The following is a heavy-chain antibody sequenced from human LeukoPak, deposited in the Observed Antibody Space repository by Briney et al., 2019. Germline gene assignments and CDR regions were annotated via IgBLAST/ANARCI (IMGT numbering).Heavy chain of an antibody. CDR1: GFTFSSYA. CDR2: ISSSGGTT. J-gene: IGHJ4*02. D-gene: IGHD6-6*01. CDR3: AKDRDSSSFALYYFDY. Sequence: PGGSRRLSCAASGFTFSSYATSWVRQAPGKGLEWVSGISSSGGTTYYADSVKGRFTVSRDKSKSTLYLQMNSLRVEDTAVYFCAKDRDSSSFALYYFDYWGRGAHVTVSS. V-gene: IGHV3-23*01.